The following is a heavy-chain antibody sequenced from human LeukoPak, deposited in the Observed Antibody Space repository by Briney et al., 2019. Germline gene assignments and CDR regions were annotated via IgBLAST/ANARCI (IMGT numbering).Heavy chain of an antibody. CDR2: ISHHGRNK. CDR1: GFTFSSYA. D-gene: IGHD1-26*01. Sequence: GGSLRLSCAASGFTFSSYAMHWVRQAPGKGLEWVAVISHHGRNKHYTDSVKGRFTISRDNSENTLFLQIDSLRNDDTAVYYCARDGRELAAVEYFQDWGQGTLVSVSS. CDR3: ARDGRELAAVEYFQD. J-gene: IGHJ1*01. V-gene: IGHV3-30*04.